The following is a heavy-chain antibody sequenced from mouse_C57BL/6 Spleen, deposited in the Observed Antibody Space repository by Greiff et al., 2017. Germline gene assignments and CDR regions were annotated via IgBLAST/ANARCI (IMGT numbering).Heavy chain of an antibody. CDR3: AGLRPDFDY. J-gene: IGHJ2*01. CDR1: GFTFSSYA. V-gene: IGHV5-4*01. CDR2: ISDGGSYT. D-gene: IGHD2-4*01. Sequence: EVQRVESGGGLVKPGGSLKLSCAASGFTFSSYAMSWVRQTPEKRLEWVATISDGGSYTYYPDNVKGRFTISRDNAKNNLYLQMSHLKSEDTAMYYCAGLRPDFDYWGQGTTLTVSS.